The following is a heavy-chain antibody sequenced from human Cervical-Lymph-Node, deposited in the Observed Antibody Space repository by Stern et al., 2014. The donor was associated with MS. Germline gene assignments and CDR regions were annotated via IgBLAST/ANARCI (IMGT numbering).Heavy chain of an antibody. Sequence: VQLVQSGAELIRPGESLKISCKGSGYKFSIYWIAWVRQMPGKGLEWMGIIYPGDSETRYSPSCQGQVTMSADKSTSTADLQWSSLNASDTAMYFCARQTTAWASDVWGQGTLVTVSS. J-gene: IGHJ4*02. CDR2: IYPGDSET. D-gene: IGHD1-14*01. CDR3: ARQTTAWASDV. CDR1: GYKFSIYW. V-gene: IGHV5-51*01.